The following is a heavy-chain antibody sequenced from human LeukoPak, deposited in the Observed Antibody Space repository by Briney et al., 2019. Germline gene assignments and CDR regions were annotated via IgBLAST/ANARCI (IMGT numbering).Heavy chain of an antibody. CDR2: INGKGDST. CDR3: VKAALGSTFDR. J-gene: IGHJ4*02. CDR1: GFTFSTYA. V-gene: IGHV3-64D*06. D-gene: IGHD1-26*01. Sequence: GRSLRLSCSASGFTFSTYAMHWVRQAPGRGLQFGSSINGKGDSTYHADSVRGRFTISRDNSRNTLYFQMSFLRTEDTAVYYCVKAALGSTFDRWGQGTLVTVSS.